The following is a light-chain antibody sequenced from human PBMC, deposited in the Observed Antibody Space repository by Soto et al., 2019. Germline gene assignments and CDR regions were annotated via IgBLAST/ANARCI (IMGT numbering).Light chain of an antibody. V-gene: IGKV1-9*01. CDR2: AAS. Sequence: MQLTQSPSSLSASVGDSVTITCRASQGVSRYLSWYQQKPGRAPILLISAASTLQSGVPARFSGSGSGTDFTLSITSLQPEDFATYYCQQLNTYPVTFGGGTKVDIK. CDR1: QGVSRY. J-gene: IGKJ4*01. CDR3: QQLNTYPVT.